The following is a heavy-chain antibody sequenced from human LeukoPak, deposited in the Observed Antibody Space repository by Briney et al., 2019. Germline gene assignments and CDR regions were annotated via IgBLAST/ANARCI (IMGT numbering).Heavy chain of an antibody. D-gene: IGHD3-10*01. CDR1: GGTFISYA. CDR3: ARDPLWFGESSDY. J-gene: IGHJ4*02. V-gene: IGHV1-69*05. Sequence: SSVKVSCKASGGTFISYAISWVRQAPGQGLEWMGRIIPIFGTANYAQKFQGRVTITTDESTSTAYMELSSLRSEDTAVYYCARDPLWFGESSDYWGQGTLVTVSS. CDR2: IIPIFGTA.